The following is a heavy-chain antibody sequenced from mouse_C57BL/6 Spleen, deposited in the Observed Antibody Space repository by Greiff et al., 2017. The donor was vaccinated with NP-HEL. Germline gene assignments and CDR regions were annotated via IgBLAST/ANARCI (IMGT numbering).Heavy chain of an antibody. CDR1: GYTFTSYT. D-gene: IGHD1-1*01. CDR3: ARMVITTVVDYYAMDY. Sequence: VQLQQSGAELARPGASVKMSCKASGYTFTSYTLHWVKQRPGQGLEWIGYINPCSGYTKYNQKFKDKATLTADKSSSTANMQLSSLTSEDSAVYYCARMVITTVVDYYAMDYWGQGTSVTVSS. V-gene: IGHV1-4*01. J-gene: IGHJ4*01. CDR2: INPCSGYT.